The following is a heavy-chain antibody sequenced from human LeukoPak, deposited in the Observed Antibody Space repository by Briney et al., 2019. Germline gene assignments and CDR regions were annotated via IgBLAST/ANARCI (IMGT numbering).Heavy chain of an antibody. D-gene: IGHD3-3*01. CDR1: GFTFSNYA. J-gene: IGHJ4*02. CDR2: ISGSGGSP. CDR3: AKGTQRITIFGVVDY. Sequence: GGSLRLPCAASGFTFSNYAMTWVRQGPGKGLEWVSVISGSGGSPNYADSVKGRVTISRDNSKNTLYLQMISLRAEDTAVYYCAKGTQRITIFGVVDYWAREPWLPSPQ. V-gene: IGHV3-23*01.